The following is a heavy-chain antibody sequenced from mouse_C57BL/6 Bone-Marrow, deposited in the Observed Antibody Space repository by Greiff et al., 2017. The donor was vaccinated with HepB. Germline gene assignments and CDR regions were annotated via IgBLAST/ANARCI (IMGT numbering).Heavy chain of an antibody. V-gene: IGHV1-64*01. D-gene: IGHD1-1*01. CDR1: GYTFTSYW. CDR3: AREDYGSSYYFDY. Sequence: VQLQQPGAELVKPGASVKLSCKASGYTFTSYWMHWVKQRPGQGLEWIGMIHPNSGSTNYNEKFKSKATLTVDKSSSTAYMQISSLTSEDSAVYYCAREDYGSSYYFDYWGQGTTLTVSS. CDR2: IHPNSGST. J-gene: IGHJ2*01.